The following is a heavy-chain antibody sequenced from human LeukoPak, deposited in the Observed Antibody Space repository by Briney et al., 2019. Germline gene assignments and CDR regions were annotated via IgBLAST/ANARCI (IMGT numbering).Heavy chain of an antibody. J-gene: IGHJ4*02. CDR1: GFTFSTYA. D-gene: IGHD2-15*01. CDR3: ATSRGPYCSGGNCYLDY. V-gene: IGHV3-23*01. CDR2: ISGSGGST. Sequence: GGSLRLSCAASGFTFSTYAMSWVRQAPGKGLEWVSAISGSGGSTYYADSVKGRFTISRDNSKNALYLQMNSLRAEDTAVYYCATSRGPYCSGGNCYLDYWGQGTLVTVSS.